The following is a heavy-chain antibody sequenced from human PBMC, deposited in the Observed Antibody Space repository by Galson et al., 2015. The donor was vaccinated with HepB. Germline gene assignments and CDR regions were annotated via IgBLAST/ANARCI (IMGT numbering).Heavy chain of an antibody. CDR1: GGTFSSYA. D-gene: IGHD2-2*01. CDR2: IIPIFGTA. CDR3: ASALGLGYCSSTSCLVQDV. Sequence: SVKVSCKASGGTFSSYAISWVRQAPGQGLEWMGGIIPIFGTANYAQKFQGRVTITADKSTSTAYMELSSLRSEDTAVYYCASALGLGYCSSTSCLVQDVWGQGTTVTVSS. V-gene: IGHV1-69*06. J-gene: IGHJ6*02.